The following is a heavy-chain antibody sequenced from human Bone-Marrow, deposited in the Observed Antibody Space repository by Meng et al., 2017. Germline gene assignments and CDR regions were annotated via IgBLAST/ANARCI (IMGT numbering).Heavy chain of an antibody. D-gene: IGHD2-8*01. Sequence: SETLSLTCTVSGYSISSGYYWGWIRQPPGKGLEWIGEINHSGSTNYNPSLKSRVTISVDTSKNQFSLKLSSVTAADTAVYYCARGRSYCTNGVCYGYYGMDVWGQGTTVTVSS. CDR2: INHSGST. CDR3: ARGRSYCTNGVCYGYYGMDV. CDR1: GYSISSGYY. V-gene: IGHV4-38-2*02. J-gene: IGHJ6*02.